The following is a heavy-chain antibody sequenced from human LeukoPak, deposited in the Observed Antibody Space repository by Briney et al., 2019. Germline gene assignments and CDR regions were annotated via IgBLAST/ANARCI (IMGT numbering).Heavy chain of an antibody. D-gene: IGHD5-24*01. J-gene: IGHJ4*02. V-gene: IGHV4-39*07. CDR2: IYYSGST. Sequence: PSETLSPTCTVSGGSISSSSYYWGWIRQPPGKGLEWIGSIYYSGSTYYNPSLKSRVTISVDTSKNQFSLKLSSVTAADTAVYYCARVDRRFRSEEEMVGYFDYWGQGTLVTVSS. CDR1: GGSISSSSYY. CDR3: ARVDRRFRSEEEMVGYFDY.